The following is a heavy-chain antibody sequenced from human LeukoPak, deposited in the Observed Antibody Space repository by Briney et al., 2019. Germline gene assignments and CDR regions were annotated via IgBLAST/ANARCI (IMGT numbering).Heavy chain of an antibody. J-gene: IGHJ4*02. Sequence: GGSLRLSCAASGFSFSRNAMNWLRQRPGEGLEWVSGVGATDAETSYTDSVKGRFTISRDNLKKTGSLIKNNLRADDTAIYYCTTPDTMVGVFWGQGTLVTVSS. D-gene: IGHD1-26*01. V-gene: IGHV3-23*01. CDR1: GFSFSRNA. CDR3: TTPDTMVGVF. CDR2: VGATDAET.